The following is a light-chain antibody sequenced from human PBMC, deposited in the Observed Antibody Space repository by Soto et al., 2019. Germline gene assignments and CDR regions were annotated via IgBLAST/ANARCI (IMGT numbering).Light chain of an antibody. Sequence: EIVMTQSPATLSVSPGERATLSCRASQTVSRSLAWYQQRPGQAPRLLIFDASNRATGIPDRFSGSGSGTDFILTISSLEPEDFAVYYCQQSSNWPPEITFGQGTRLEIK. CDR2: DAS. CDR1: QTVSRS. V-gene: IGKV3-11*01. J-gene: IGKJ5*01. CDR3: QQSSNWPPEIT.